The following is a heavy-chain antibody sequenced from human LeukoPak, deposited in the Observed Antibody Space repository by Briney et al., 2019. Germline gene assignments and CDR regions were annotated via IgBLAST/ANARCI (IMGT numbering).Heavy chain of an antibody. J-gene: IGHJ3*02. V-gene: IGHV4-39*01. D-gene: IGHD3-10*01. CDR2: IYYSGST. CDR3: ARGTLMVRGVMEAFDI. CDR1: GGSISSSSYY. Sequence: NASETLSLTCTVSGGSISSSSYYWGWIRQPPGKGLEWIGSIYYSGSTYYNPSLKSRVTISVDTSKNQFSLKLSSVTAADTAVYYCARGTLMVRGVMEAFDIWGQGTMVTVSS.